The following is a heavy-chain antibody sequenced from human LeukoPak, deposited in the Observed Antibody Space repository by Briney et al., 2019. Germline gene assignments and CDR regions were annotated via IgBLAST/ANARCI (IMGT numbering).Heavy chain of an antibody. V-gene: IGHV1-24*01. CDR2: FDPEDGET. J-gene: IGHJ4*02. CDR1: GYTLTELS. Sequence: ASVKVSCKVSGYTLTELSMHWVRQAPGKGLEWMGGFDPEDGETIYAQKFQGRVTMTEDTSTDTAYMGLSSLRSEDTAVYYCARESGYEGDFDYWGQGTLVTVSS. CDR3: ARESGYEGDFDY. D-gene: IGHD5-12*01.